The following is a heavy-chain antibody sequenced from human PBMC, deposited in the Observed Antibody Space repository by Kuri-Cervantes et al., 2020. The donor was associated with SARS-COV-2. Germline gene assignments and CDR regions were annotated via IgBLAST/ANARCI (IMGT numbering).Heavy chain of an antibody. CDR1: GGSVSSGSYY. D-gene: IGHD3-22*01. Sequence: SETLSLTCSVSGGSVSSGSYYWSWIRQPPGKGLEWIGYIYYSGSTNYNPSLKSRVTMSLDTSKNQFSLKLSSVTAADTAAYYCARALGSSGYQTWYWFDPWGQGTLVTVSS. CDR3: ARALGSSGYQTWYWFDP. V-gene: IGHV4-61*01. CDR2: IYYSGST. J-gene: IGHJ5*02.